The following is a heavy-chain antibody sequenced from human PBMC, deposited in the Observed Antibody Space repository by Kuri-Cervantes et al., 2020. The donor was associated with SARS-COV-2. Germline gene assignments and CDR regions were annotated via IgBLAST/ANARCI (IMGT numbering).Heavy chain of an antibody. Sequence: ASVKVSCKASGGTFSSYAISWVRQAPGQGLEWMGWINPNSGGTNYAQKFQGWVTMTRDTSISTAYMELSRLRSDDTAVYYCARDGSYDGYYYYGMDVWGQGTTVTVSS. V-gene: IGHV1-2*04. D-gene: IGHD3-3*01. J-gene: IGHJ6*02. CDR2: INPNSGGT. CDR3: ARDGSYDGYYYYGMDV. CDR1: GGTFSSYA.